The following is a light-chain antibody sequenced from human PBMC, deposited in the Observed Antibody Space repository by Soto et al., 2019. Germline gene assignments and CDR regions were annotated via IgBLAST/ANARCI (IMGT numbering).Light chain of an antibody. V-gene: IGKV1-9*01. CDR3: QQLNTYPLT. Sequence: DIQLTQSPFFLSASVGDRVTITCRASQGISSSLAWYRQKPGKAPKLLIYEASTLQSGVPSRFSGSGSGTEFTLTISSLQPEDFATYYCQQLNTYPLTFGGGTKVEIK. CDR2: EAS. J-gene: IGKJ4*01. CDR1: QGISSS.